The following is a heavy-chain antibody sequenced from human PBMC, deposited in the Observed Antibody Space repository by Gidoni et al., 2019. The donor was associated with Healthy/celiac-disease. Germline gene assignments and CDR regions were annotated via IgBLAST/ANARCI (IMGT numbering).Heavy chain of an antibody. V-gene: IGHV3-66*01. Sequence: EVQLVESGGGVVQPGGSLRLPCAAFGFTVSSNYMSWVRQAPGKGLELVSVISSGGSTYYADSVQGRFTISRDNSKSTLYLQMNSLRAEDTAVYYCARGLDYGDYEGFVDYWGQGTLVTVSS. CDR1: GFTVSSNY. J-gene: IGHJ4*02. CDR3: ARGLDYGDYEGFVDY. D-gene: IGHD4-17*01. CDR2: ISSGGST.